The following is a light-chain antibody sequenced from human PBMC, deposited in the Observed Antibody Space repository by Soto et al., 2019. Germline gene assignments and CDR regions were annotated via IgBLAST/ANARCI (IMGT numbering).Light chain of an antibody. Sequence: DLQLTQSPSFLSASVGDRVTITCRASQAINTYLAWYQQKPGKAPKLLIFAASTLQNGVPSRFSGSGSGTEFTVTITSLQPEDFATYYCQQRKSYPITFGQGTRLEIK. CDR3: QQRKSYPIT. CDR1: QAINTY. J-gene: IGKJ5*01. V-gene: IGKV1-9*01. CDR2: AAS.